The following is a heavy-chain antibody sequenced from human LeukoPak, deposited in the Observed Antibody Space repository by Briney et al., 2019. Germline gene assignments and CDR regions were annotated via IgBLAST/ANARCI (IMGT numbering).Heavy chain of an antibody. CDR3: ARDRGLSNSWFDAFDI. CDR2: ISSSGSTI. V-gene: IGHV3-11*04. D-gene: IGHD6-13*01. J-gene: IGHJ3*02. CDR1: GFTFSDYY. Sequence: PGGSLRLSCAASGFTFSDYYMSWIRQAPGKGLEWVSYISSSGSTIYYADSVKGRFTISRDNAKNSLYLQMNSLRAEDTAVYYCARDRGLSNSWFDAFDIWGQGTMVTVSS.